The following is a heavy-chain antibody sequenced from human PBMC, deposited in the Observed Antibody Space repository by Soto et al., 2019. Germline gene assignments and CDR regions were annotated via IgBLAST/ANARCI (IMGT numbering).Heavy chain of an antibody. CDR2: IYYSGST. J-gene: IGHJ3*02. CDR3: ARRPAMADLGAFDI. V-gene: IGHV4-39*01. Sequence: TLSLTCTVSGGSISSSSYYWGWIRQPPGKGLEWIGSIYYSGSTYYNPSLKSRVTISVDTSKNQFSLKLSSVTAADTAVYYCARRPAMADLGAFDIWGQGTMVTVSS. D-gene: IGHD5-18*01. CDR1: GGSISSSSYY.